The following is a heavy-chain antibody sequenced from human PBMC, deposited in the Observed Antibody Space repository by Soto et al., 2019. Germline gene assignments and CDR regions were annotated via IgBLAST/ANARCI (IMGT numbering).Heavy chain of an antibody. CDR1: GFSFSDYG. D-gene: IGHD7-27*01. Sequence: QVQLVESGGGVVQPGRSLRLSCAASGFSFSDYGIHWVRQAPGKGLEWVAVISADGNYQYYADSVKGRFTVSRDNSRSTVYLEINSLRSEDTATFTCAKERLGGPRHYYGMDVWGQGTTVIVSS. CDR3: AKERLGGPRHYYGMDV. J-gene: IGHJ6*02. V-gene: IGHV3-30*18. CDR2: ISADGNYQ.